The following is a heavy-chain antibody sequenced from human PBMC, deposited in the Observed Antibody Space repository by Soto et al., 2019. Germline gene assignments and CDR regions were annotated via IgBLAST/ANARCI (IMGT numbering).Heavy chain of an antibody. D-gene: IGHD7-27*01. CDR1: GDSISNLDYF. V-gene: IGHV4-30-4*01. J-gene: IGHJ5*01. Sequence: SETLSLTCSVSGDSISNLDYFWAWIRQPPGQALEYIGYIYKSATTYYNPSFESRVAISVDTSKSQFSLNVTSVTAADTAVYFCARGRYCLTGRCFPNWFDSWGQGARVTVSS. CDR2: IYKSATT. CDR3: ARGRYCLTGRCFPNWFDS.